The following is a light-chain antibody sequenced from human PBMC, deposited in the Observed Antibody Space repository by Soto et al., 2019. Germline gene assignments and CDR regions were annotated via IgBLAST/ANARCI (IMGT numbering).Light chain of an antibody. CDR1: QGVSSD. CDR3: QQRSNWVT. J-gene: IGKJ3*01. Sequence: ETVLTQSPATLSVSPVERATLSCRSSQGVSSDLAWYQQKPGQAPRLLIYDASNRATGISARFSGSGSGTDFTLTISSLEPEDFAVYYCQQRSNWVTFGPGTKVDIK. V-gene: IGKV3-11*01. CDR2: DAS.